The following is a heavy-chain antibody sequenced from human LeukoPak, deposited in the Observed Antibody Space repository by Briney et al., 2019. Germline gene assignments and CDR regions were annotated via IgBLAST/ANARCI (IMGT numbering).Heavy chain of an antibody. Sequence: SETLSLTCAVYGGSFSGYYWTWIRQPPGKGLEWIGEVTHSGSTNYNPSLKSRVTISVDTSKNQFSLKLSSVTAADTAVYYCARVEAKGEDYYGSSGTHLFDYWGQGTLVTVSS. J-gene: IGHJ4*02. D-gene: IGHD3-22*01. CDR2: VTHSGST. CDR1: GGSFSGYY. CDR3: ARVEAKGEDYYGSSGTHLFDY. V-gene: IGHV4-34*01.